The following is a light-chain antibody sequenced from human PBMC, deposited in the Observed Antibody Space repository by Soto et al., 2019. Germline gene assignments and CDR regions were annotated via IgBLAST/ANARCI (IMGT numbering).Light chain of an antibody. CDR1: QSISSY. CDR2: AAS. V-gene: IGKV1-39*01. J-gene: IGKJ5*01. CDR3: QQSYITLIT. Sequence: DIQMTQSPSSLSASVGDRVTITCRASQSISSYLTWYQHKPGKAPKLLIYAASKLQSGVPSRFSGSGSGTDFTLTISSLQPEDFATYSCQQSYITLITFGQGTRLEIK.